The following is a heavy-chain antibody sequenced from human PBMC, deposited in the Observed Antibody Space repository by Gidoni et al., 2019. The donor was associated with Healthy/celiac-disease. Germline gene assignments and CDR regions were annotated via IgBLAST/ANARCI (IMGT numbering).Heavy chain of an antibody. D-gene: IGHD2-15*01. J-gene: IGHJ4*02. Sequence: EVQLLESGGGLVQPGGSLRLSCAASGFTFSSYAMSWFRQAPGKGLEWVSAIGGSGGSTYYADSVKGRFTISRDNSKNTLYLQMNSLRAEDTAVYYCAKQRLDIVVVVADGFDYWGQGTLVTVSS. CDR1: GFTFSSYA. CDR2: IGGSGGST. CDR3: AKQRLDIVVVVADGFDY. V-gene: IGHV3-23*01.